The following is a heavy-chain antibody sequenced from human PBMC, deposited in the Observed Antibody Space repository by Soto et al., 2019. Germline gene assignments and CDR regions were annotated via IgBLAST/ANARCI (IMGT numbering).Heavy chain of an antibody. CDR3: AREEVRQSLFYFDY. V-gene: IGHV1-69*06. CDR1: GGTFSSYA. D-gene: IGHD3-16*01. J-gene: IGHJ4*02. Sequence: QVQLVQSGAEVKKPGSSVKVSCKASGGTFSSYAISWVRQAPGQGLEWMGGIIPIFGTANYAQKFQGRVTITADKSTSTSYTELSSQRSEDTALYYCAREEVRQSLFYFDYWGQGTLVTGSS. CDR2: IIPIFGTA.